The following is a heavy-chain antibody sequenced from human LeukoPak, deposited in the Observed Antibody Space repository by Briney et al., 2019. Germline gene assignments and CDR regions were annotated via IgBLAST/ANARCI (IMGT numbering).Heavy chain of an antibody. V-gene: IGHV1-69*04. D-gene: IGHD3-10*01. Sequence: SVKVSCKASGGTFSSYAISWVRQAPGQGLEWMGRIIPILGIASYAQKFQGRVTITADKSTSTAYMELSSLRSEDTAVYYCARGGSGSYYYFDYWGQGTLVTVSS. CDR3: ARGGSGSYYYFDY. CDR2: IIPILGIA. J-gene: IGHJ4*02. CDR1: GGTFSSYA.